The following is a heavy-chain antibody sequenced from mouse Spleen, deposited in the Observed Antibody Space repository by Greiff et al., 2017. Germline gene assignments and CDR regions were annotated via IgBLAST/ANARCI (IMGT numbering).Heavy chain of an antibody. V-gene: IGHV1-7*01. CDR3: ANYDDFDY. D-gene: IGHD2-4*01. Sequence: QVQLQQSGAELAKPGASVKMSCKASGYTFTSYWMHWVKQRPGQGLEWIGYINPSTGYTEYNQKFKDKATLTADKSSSTAYMQLSSLTSEDSAVYYCANYDDFDYWGQGTTLTVSS. J-gene: IGHJ2*01. CDR1: GYTFTSYW. CDR2: INPSTGYT.